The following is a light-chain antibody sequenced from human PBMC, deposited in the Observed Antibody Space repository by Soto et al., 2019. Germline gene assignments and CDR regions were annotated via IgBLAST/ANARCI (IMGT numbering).Light chain of an antibody. CDR2: EVS. V-gene: IGLV2-14*01. CDR1: SSDVGNYKY. Sequence: QSALTQPASVSGSPGQSITISCTGTSSDVGNYKYVSWYQQHPGKAPKLMIYEVSNRPSGVSNRFSGSKSGNTASLTISGLKAEDETVYYCFSYTSSGTYVFGTGTKLTAL. CDR3: FSYTSSGTYV. J-gene: IGLJ1*01.